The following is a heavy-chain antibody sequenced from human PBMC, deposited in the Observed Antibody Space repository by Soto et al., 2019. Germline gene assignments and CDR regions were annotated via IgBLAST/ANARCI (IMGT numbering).Heavy chain of an antibody. D-gene: IGHD2-21*02. CDR1: GGSISSYY. CDR2: IYYSGST. V-gene: IGHV4-59*01. Sequence: SETLSLTCTVSGGSISSYYWSWIRQPPGKGLEWIGYIYYSGSTNYNPSLKSRVTISVDTSKNQFSLKLSSVTAADTAVYYCASSPAPAYCGGDCYSPFDYCGQGTLVTVSS. CDR3: ASSPAPAYCGGDCYSPFDY. J-gene: IGHJ4*02.